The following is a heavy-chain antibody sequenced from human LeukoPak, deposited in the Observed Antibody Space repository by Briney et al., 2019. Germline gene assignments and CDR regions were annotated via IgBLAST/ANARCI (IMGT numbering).Heavy chain of an antibody. CDR2: IWYDGSIK. CDR1: GFTFSTYG. D-gene: IGHD2-8*02. Sequence: GGSLRLSCAASGFTFSTYGMHWVRQAPGKGLEWVAVIWYDGSIKYYADSVKGRFTFSRDNSKSTMYLQMNSLRAEDTAVCYCARIACTGGNCKPYYYYGLDVWGQGTTVTVSS. V-gene: IGHV3-33*01. CDR3: ARIACTGGNCKPYYYYGLDV. J-gene: IGHJ6*02.